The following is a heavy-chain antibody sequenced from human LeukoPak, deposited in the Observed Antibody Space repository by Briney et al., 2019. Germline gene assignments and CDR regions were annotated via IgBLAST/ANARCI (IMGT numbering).Heavy chain of an antibody. Sequence: PGGSLRLSCTASGFTFGDYAMSWVRQAPGKGLEWVGFIRSKAYGGTTEYAAPVKGRFTISRDDSKSIAYLQMNSLKTEDTAVYYCTRDLPRRGYTPTSNYWGQGTLVTVSS. J-gene: IGHJ4*02. CDR3: TRDLPRRGYTPTSNY. CDR1: GFTFGDYA. V-gene: IGHV3-49*04. CDR2: IRSKAYGGTT. D-gene: IGHD5-18*01.